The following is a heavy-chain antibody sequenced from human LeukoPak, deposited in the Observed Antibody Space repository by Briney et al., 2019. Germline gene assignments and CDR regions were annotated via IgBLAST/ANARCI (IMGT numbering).Heavy chain of an antibody. CDR1: GGSISSSSYY. D-gene: IGHD2-15*01. Sequence: PSETLSLTCTVSGGSISSSSYYWGWIRQPPGKGLEWIGDIYYTGRTNYNPSLKSRVTISVDTTKNQFSLKLTSVTPADTAVYYCARGVVAAPQTFDYWGQGTLVTVSS. CDR2: IYYTGRT. CDR3: ARGVVAAPQTFDY. V-gene: IGHV4-61*05. J-gene: IGHJ4*02.